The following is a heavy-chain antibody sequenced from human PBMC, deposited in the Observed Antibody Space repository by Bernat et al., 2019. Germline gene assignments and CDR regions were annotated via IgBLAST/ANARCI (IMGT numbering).Heavy chain of an antibody. D-gene: IGHD3-10*01. J-gene: IGHJ4*02. V-gene: IGHV3-23*01. CDR2: IGRSGNT. Sequence: EVQLLESGGGLVQPGESLRLSCAASGFTFSSHGMSWVRQAPGKGLEWVSSIGRSGNTYYSDSAKGRFTISRDKTKNTLNLQMNTLRGEETAVDYCATRGATRSYFFDSWGEGTLVTVSS. CDR3: ATRGATRSYFFDS. CDR1: GFTFSSHG.